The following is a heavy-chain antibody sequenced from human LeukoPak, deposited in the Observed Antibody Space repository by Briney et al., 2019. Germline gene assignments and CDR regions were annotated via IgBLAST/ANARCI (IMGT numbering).Heavy chain of an antibody. Sequence: GGSLRLSCAASGFTFSSYAMSWVRQAPGKGLEWVSGISGSGGSAYYADSVKGRFTISRDNSKNTLYLQMSSLRAEDTAVYYCAKGGTTVVTTTYGMDVWGQGTTVTVSS. CDR1: GFTFSSYA. V-gene: IGHV3-23*01. D-gene: IGHD4-23*01. CDR3: AKGGTTVVTTTYGMDV. CDR2: ISGSGGSA. J-gene: IGHJ6*02.